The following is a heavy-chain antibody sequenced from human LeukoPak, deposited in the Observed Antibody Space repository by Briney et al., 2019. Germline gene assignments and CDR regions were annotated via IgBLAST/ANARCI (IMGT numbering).Heavy chain of an antibody. J-gene: IGHJ4*02. CDR2: ISYDGRKN. V-gene: IGHV3-30*18. CDR3: AKENTNAMDYFDY. Sequence: PGMSLRLSCAVSGFIFSNHGMHWVRQAPGKGLEWLSVISYDGRKNYYADSVKGRFTISRDNSKNTLYLQMSSLRAEDTALYYCAKENTNAMDYFDYWGQGTLVTVSS. D-gene: IGHD1/OR15-1a*01. CDR1: GFIFSNHG.